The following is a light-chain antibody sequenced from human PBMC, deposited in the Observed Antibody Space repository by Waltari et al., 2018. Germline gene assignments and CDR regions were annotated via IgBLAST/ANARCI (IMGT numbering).Light chain of an antibody. CDR3: QQYYSAPLT. Sequence: DIVMTQSPDSLAVSLGERATINCKSSQNVLYSSNNQNYLAWYQKRPGQPPNLLIYWASTRESGVPDRFIDSGSGTDFTLTISSLQAEDVALYYCQQYYSAPLTFGQGTKVEIK. V-gene: IGKV4-1*01. CDR1: QNVLYSSNNQNY. J-gene: IGKJ1*01. CDR2: WAS.